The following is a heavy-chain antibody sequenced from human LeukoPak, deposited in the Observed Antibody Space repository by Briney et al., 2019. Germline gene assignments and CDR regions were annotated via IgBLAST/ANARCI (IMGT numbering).Heavy chain of an antibody. V-gene: IGHV1-18*01. CDR3: ARCPDQWGVHFVPFDY. CDR2: ISAYNGNT. CDR1: GYTFTSYG. D-gene: IGHD6-19*01. J-gene: IGHJ4*02. Sequence: ASVKVSCKASGYTFTSYGISWVRQAPGQGLEWMGWISAYNGNTNYAQKLQGRVTMTTDTSTSTAYMELRSLRSDDTAGYYCARCPDQWGVHFVPFDYWGQGTLVTVSS.